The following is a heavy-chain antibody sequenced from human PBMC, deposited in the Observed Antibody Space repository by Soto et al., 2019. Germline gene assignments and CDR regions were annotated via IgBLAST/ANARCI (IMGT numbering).Heavy chain of an antibody. CDR2: INPNSGGT. CDR3: GSSWFDF. D-gene: IGHD6-13*01. Sequence: ASVKVSCKASGYTFTGYYMHWVRQAPGQGLEWMGWINPNSGGTNYAQKFQGWVTMTRDTSISTAYMDPVDTATYYCAHRPRGSSWFDFWGQGTLVTVSS. V-gene: IGHV1-2*04. CDR1: GYTFTGYY. J-gene: IGHJ4*02.